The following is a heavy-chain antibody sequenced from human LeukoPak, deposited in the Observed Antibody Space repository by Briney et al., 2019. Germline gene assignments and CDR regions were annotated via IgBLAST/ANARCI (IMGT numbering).Heavy chain of an antibody. Sequence: GGSLRLSCAASGFTVSSNYMSWVRQAPRKGLEWVSGIYSGGSTYYADSVKGRFTISRDNSKNTLYLQMNSLRAEDTAVYYCARGLYYFDTSGYLYYWGQGTLVTVSS. J-gene: IGHJ4*02. CDR3: ARGLYYFDTSGYLYY. CDR2: IYSGGST. CDR1: GFTVSSNY. V-gene: IGHV3-53*01. D-gene: IGHD3-22*01.